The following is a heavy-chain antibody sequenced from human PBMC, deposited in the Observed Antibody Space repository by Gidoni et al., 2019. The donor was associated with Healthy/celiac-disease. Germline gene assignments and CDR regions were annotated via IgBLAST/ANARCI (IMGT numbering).Heavy chain of an antibody. J-gene: IGHJ4*02. CDR2: IYHSGST. Sequence: QVQLQESGPGLVKPSATLSLTCAVSGYSSSSGYYWGWIRQPPGKGLEWIGSIYHSGSTYYNPSLKSRVTISVDTSKNQFSLKLSSVTAADTAVYYCAGGGGLRLGELSYDYWGQGTLVTVSS. D-gene: IGHD3-16*02. CDR1: GYSSSSGYY. V-gene: IGHV4-38-2*01. CDR3: AGGGGLRLGELSYDY.